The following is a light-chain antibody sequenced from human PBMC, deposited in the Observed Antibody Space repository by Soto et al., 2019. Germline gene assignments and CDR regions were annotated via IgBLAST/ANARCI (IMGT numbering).Light chain of an antibody. CDR2: LAS. CDR3: MQALQTPLT. CDR1: QSLLHSNGYNY. J-gene: IGKJ2*01. V-gene: IGKV2-28*01. Sequence: DIVMTQSPLSLPVTPGEPASISCGSSQSLLHSNGYNYLDWYLQKPGQSPQLLIYLASNRASGVPDRFSGSGSGTDFTLKISRVEAADVGVYYYCMQALQTPLTFGQGTNLEI.